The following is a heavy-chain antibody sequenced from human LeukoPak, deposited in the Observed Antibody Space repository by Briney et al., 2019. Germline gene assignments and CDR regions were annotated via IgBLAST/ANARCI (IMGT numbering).Heavy chain of an antibody. CDR1: GFTFSSYS. V-gene: IGHV3-21*01. CDR2: ISSSSSYV. D-gene: IGHD4-17*01. Sequence: GGSLRLSCAASGFTFSSYSMNWVRQAPGKGLEWVSSISSSSSYVYYADSVKGRFTISRDNAKNSLYLQMNSLRSEDTAGYYCGGFLGDGDYGVDYYYGRDVGGQGPPVTVSS. CDR3: GGFLGDGDYGVDYYYGRDV. J-gene: IGHJ6*02.